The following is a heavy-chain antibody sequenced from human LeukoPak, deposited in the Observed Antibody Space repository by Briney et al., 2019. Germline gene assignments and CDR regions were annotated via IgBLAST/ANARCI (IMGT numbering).Heavy chain of an antibody. CDR3: ARVPQVHSGSYSGHPDY. Sequence: ASVKVSCKASGYTFTSYGIGWVRQAPGQGLEWMGWISAYNGNTNYAQKLQGRVTMTTDTSTSTAYMELRSLRSDDTAVYYCARVPQVHSGSYSGHPDYWGQGTLVTVSS. CDR2: ISAYNGNT. J-gene: IGHJ4*02. D-gene: IGHD1-26*01. CDR1: GYTFTSYG. V-gene: IGHV1-18*01.